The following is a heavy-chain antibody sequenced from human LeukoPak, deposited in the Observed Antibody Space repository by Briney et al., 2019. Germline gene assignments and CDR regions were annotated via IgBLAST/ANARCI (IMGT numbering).Heavy chain of an antibody. V-gene: IGHV3-9*01. J-gene: IGHJ5*01. D-gene: IGHD6-19*01. Sequence: GRSLRLSCAASGVTFDDYAMHWVRQAPGKGLEWGAGISWNSGSIGYADSVKGRFTISRDNAKHSLYLQMNSLRAEDPALHYCAQDMTVEGYSSGWFDYWGQGTLVTVSS. CDR3: AQDMTVEGYSSGWFDY. CDR2: ISWNSGSI. CDR1: GVTFDDYA.